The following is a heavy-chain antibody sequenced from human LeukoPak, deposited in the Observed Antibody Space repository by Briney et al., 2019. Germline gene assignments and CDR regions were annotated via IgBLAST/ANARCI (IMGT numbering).Heavy chain of an antibody. CDR1: GFTVSSYA. CDR3: AKSRSAYSSSSSFDY. D-gene: IGHD6-13*01. Sequence: PGGSLRLSCAPSGFTVSSYAMSWVRQAPGKGLEWVSAISGSGGSTYCADSVKGRFTISRDNSKNTLYLQMNSLRAEDTAISYCAKSRSAYSSSSSFDYWGQGTLVTVSS. CDR2: ISGSGGST. J-gene: IGHJ4*02. V-gene: IGHV3-23*01.